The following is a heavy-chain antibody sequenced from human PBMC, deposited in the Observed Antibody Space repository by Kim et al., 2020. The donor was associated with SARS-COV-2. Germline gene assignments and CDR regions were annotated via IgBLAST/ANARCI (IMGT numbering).Heavy chain of an antibody. CDR3: ARLQSRFLATDY. D-gene: IGHD3-3*01. Sequence: RSSPSFQGQVTISADKSISTAYLQWSSLKASDTAMYYCARLQSRFLATDYWGQGTLVTVSS. V-gene: IGHV5-51*01. J-gene: IGHJ4*02.